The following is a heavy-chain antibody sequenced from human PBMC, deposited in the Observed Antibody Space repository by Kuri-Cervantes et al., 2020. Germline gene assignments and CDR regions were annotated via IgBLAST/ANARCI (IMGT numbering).Heavy chain of an antibody. Sequence: ESLKISCTVSGGSISSGGYYWGWIRQPPGKGLEWIGSISNSGTPYYNPSLNSRVTMSVDTSKQQFSLKLGSVTAVDTAVYYCARLAIRYYFDYWGQGTLVTVSS. CDR2: ISNSGTP. D-gene: IGHD3-3*01. CDR1: GGSISSGGYY. V-gene: IGHV4-39*01. J-gene: IGHJ4*02. CDR3: ARLAIRYYFDY.